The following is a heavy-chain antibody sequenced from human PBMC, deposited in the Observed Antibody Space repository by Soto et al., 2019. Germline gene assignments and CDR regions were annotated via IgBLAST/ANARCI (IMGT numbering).Heavy chain of an antibody. D-gene: IGHD2-2*02. CDR2: IYYSGST. V-gene: IGHV4-59*08. CDR1: GGSISSYY. CDR3: ARHNPSTYRSSTSCYSRNNWFDP. J-gene: IGHJ5*02. Sequence: SETLSLTCTVSGGSISSYYWSWIRQPPGKGLEWIGYIYYSGSTNYNPSLKSRVTISVDTSKNQFSLKLSSVTAADTAVYYCARHNPSTYRSSTSCYSRNNWFDPWGQGTLVTVSS.